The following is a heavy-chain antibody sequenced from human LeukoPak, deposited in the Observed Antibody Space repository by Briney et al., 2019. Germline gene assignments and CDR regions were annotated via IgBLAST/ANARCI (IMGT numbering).Heavy chain of an antibody. CDR2: ISSSGSTI. V-gene: IGHV3-11*04. D-gene: IGHD3-9*01. CDR1: GFTFSDYY. CDR3: AKDRQYYDILTGTPIFDY. J-gene: IGHJ4*02. Sequence: GGSLRLSCAASGFTFSDYYMSWIRQAPGKGLEWVSYISSSGSTIYYADSVKGRFTISRDNSKNTLYLQMNSLRAEDTAVYYCAKDRQYYDILTGTPIFDYCGQGTLVTVSS.